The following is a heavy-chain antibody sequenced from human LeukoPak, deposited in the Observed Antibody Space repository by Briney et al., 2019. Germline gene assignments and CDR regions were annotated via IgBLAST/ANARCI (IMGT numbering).Heavy chain of an antibody. CDR2: ISYDGNRI. D-gene: IGHD6-13*01. CDR1: GFSFSYYG. CDR3: AKEGREGSSSFDF. Sequence: GGSLRLSCEASGFSFSYYGMHWVRQAPGKGLEWLASISYDGNRIYYADSVKGRFTISRDNSKNTQYLQMNSLRVEDTAIYYCAKEGREGSSSFDFWGQGTLVPVSS. J-gene: IGHJ4*02. V-gene: IGHV3-30*18.